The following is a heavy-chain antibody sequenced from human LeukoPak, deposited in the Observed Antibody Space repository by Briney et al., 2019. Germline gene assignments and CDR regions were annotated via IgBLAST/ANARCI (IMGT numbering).Heavy chain of an antibody. CDR2: MNPNSGNT. CDR1: GYTFTSYD. CDR3: ARGRAYYYGSGSLIDY. V-gene: IGHV1-8*01. D-gene: IGHD3-10*01. J-gene: IGHJ4*02. Sequence: ASVKVSCKASGYTFTSYDINWVRQATGQGLEWMGWMNPNSGNTGYAQKFQGRVTMTRNTSISTAYMELSSLRSEDTAVYYCARGRAYYYGSGSLIDYWGQGTLVTVSS.